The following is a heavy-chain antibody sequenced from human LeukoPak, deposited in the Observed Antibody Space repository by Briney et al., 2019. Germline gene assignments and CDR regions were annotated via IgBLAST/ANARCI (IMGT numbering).Heavy chain of an antibody. CDR1: GFTFSSYA. Sequence: PGGSLRLSCAASGFTFSSYAMHWVRQAPGKGLEWVAVISYDGSNKYYADSVKGRFTISRDNAKETLYLQMSSLRAEDTGIYYCVYSGYDWTYYFDWWGQGTLVTVSS. CDR3: VYSGYDWTYYFDW. D-gene: IGHD5-12*01. CDR2: ISYDGSNK. V-gene: IGHV3-30-3*01. J-gene: IGHJ4*02.